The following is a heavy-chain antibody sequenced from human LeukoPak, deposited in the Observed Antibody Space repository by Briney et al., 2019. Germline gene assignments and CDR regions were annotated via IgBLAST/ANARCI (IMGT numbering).Heavy chain of an antibody. V-gene: IGHV4-34*01. CDR3: ARAYPITYFDY. CDR1: GGSFSGYY. J-gene: IGHJ4*02. D-gene: IGHD1-14*01. Sequence: SETLSLTCAVYGGSFSGYYWSWIRQPPGKGLEWIGEINHSGSTNYNPSLKSRVTISVDTSRDQFSLKLSSVTAADTAVYYCARAYPITYFDYWGQGTLVTVSS. CDR2: INHSGST.